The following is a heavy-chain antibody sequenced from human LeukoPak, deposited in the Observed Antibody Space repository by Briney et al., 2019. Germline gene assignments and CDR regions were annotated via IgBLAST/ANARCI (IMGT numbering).Heavy chain of an antibody. Sequence: PGGSLRLSCAASGFIFFNYGMNWVRQAPGKGLEWVSYISSTSSAIYYADSVKGRFTVSRDNAKNSLYLQLNSLKAEDTAVYYCTRDLLMGSEDFWGQGTLVSVSS. CDR3: TRDLLMGSEDF. CDR1: GFIFFNYG. D-gene: IGHD3-10*01. V-gene: IGHV3-48*04. CDR2: ISSTSSAI. J-gene: IGHJ4*02.